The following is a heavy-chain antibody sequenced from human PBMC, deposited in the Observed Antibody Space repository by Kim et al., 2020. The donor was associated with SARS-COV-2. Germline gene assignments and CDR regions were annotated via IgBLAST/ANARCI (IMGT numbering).Heavy chain of an antibody. CDR3: ARVGWGRDS. Sequence: SGSTIYSPSVKSAVTISMDTSKNQFFLKRSSVTAADTAVYYCARVGWGRDSWGQGTLVTVSS. D-gene: IGHD7-27*01. CDR2: SGST. V-gene: IGHV4-59*01. J-gene: IGHJ4*02.